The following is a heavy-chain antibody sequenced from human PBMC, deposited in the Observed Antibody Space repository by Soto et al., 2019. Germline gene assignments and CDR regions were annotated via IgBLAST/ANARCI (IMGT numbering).Heavy chain of an antibody. J-gene: IGHJ5*02. CDR3: AKEQWLDGDGLNWFDP. CDR2: ISGSGGST. CDR1: GFTFSSYA. V-gene: IGHV3-23*01. Sequence: GGSLRLSCAASGFTFSSYAMSWVRQAPGKGLEWVSAISGSGGSTYYADSVKGRFTISRDNSKNTLYLQMNSLRAEDTAVYYCAKEQWLDGDGLNWFDPWGQGTLVTVSS. D-gene: IGHD6-19*01.